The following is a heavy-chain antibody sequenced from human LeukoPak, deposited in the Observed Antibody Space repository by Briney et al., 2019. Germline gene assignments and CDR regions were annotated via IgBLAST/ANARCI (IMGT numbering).Heavy chain of an antibody. CDR2: SESKTDGGTT. Sequence: GGSLRLSCAASGFTFSNAWMSWVRQAPGKGLEWVGRSESKTDGGTTDYAAPVKGRFTISRDDSKNTLYLQMNSLKTEDTAVYYCTTDLWTAHYDFWSGYFYSDYWGQGTLVTVSS. CDR3: TTDLWTAHYDFWSGYFYSDY. CDR1: GFTFSNAW. J-gene: IGHJ4*02. V-gene: IGHV3-15*04. D-gene: IGHD3-3*01.